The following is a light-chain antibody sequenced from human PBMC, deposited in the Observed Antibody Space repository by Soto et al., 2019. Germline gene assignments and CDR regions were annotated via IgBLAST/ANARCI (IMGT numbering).Light chain of an antibody. V-gene: IGLV2-14*03. Sequence: SALTQPASVSGSPGQSITLSCTGTSSDVGGYNYVNWYQQDPGKAPKLLIFDVNNRPSGVSNRFSGSKSGNTASLTISGLQPEDEADYFCSSYTSSATYLFGNGTKVTVL. CDR2: DVN. J-gene: IGLJ1*01. CDR3: SSYTSSATYL. CDR1: SSDVGGYNY.